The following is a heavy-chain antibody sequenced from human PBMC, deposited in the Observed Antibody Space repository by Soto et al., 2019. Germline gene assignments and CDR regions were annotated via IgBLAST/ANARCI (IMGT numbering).Heavy chain of an antibody. J-gene: IGHJ6*02. CDR2: VYDSGST. CDR1: GGSITGYY. D-gene: IGHD2-2*01. CDR3: AKSPDSCWEVGMDV. Sequence: QVQLQESGPGLVKPSETLSLTCTVSGGSITGYYWSWIRQPPGKGLEWIGYVYDSGSTNYNPSLKSQVTTSVDKSKSQLSLKPRSATAADTAVYYCAKSPDSCWEVGMDVWGQGTRVTVSS. V-gene: IGHV4-59*01.